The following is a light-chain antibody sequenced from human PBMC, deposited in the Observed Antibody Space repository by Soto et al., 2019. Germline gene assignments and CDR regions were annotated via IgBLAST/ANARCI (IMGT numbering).Light chain of an antibody. J-gene: IGKJ1*01. CDR3: QQYDDWPRT. CDR2: AAS. CDR1: QSVSSSY. V-gene: IGKV3-15*01. Sequence: EIVLTQSPGALSLSPGERATLSCRASQSVSSSYLAWYQQKPGQAPRLLIYAASTRATGIPVRFSGSGSGTEFTLTISSLQSEDFAVYYCQQYDDWPRTFGQATKVDIK.